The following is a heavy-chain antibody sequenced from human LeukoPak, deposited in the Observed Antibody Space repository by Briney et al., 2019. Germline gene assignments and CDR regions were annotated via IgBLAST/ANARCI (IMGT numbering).Heavy chain of an antibody. CDR1: GFTFSSYG. CDR3: AKEMYYFGSGSSAFDS. D-gene: IGHD3-10*01. Sequence: GGSLRLSCVTSGFTFSSYGIHWVRQAPGKGLEWVAFIRYDGSNKYYADSVEGRLTISRDNSKNTVYLQINSLRPEDTAVYFCAKEMYYFGSGSSAFDSWGQGTLVTVSS. V-gene: IGHV3-30*02. CDR2: IRYDGSNK. J-gene: IGHJ4*02.